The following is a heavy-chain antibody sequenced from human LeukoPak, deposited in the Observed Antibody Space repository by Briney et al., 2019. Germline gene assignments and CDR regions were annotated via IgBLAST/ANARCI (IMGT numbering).Heavy chain of an antibody. CDR2: IYYSGST. Sequence: SETLSLTCTVSDGSISSYYWSWIRQPPGKGLEWIGYIYYSGSTNYNPSLKSRVTISVDTSKNQFSLKLSSVTAADTAVYYCARAPYDSGGYYDYYFDYWGQGTLVTVSS. V-gene: IGHV4-59*08. CDR3: ARAPYDSGGYYDYYFDY. J-gene: IGHJ4*02. CDR1: DGSISSYY. D-gene: IGHD3-22*01.